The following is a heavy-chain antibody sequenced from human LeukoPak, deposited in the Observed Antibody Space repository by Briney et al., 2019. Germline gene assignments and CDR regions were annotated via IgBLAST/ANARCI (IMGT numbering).Heavy chain of an antibody. CDR1: GFTFSSYW. Sequence: GGSLRLSCAASGFTFSSYWMHWVRQAPGKGLVWVSRINSDGSSTNYADSVKGRFTISRDNAKNTLYLQMNSLRAEDTAVYYCARAGSSSWYSNRFDPWGQGTLVTVSS. D-gene: IGHD6-13*01. CDR3: ARAGSSSWYSNRFDP. CDR2: INSDGSST. J-gene: IGHJ5*02. V-gene: IGHV3-74*01.